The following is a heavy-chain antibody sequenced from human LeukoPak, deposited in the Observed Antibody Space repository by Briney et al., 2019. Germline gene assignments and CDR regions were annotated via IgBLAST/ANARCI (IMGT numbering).Heavy chain of an antibody. D-gene: IGHD6-19*01. CDR3: ARGRGQWLAQFDY. V-gene: IGHV3-21*01. CDR1: GFTFSSYS. Sequence: GGSLRLSCAASGFTFSSYSMNWVRQAPGKGLEWVSSISSSSSYIYYADSVKGRFTISRDNAKNSLYLQMNGLRAEDTAVYYCARGRGQWLAQFDYWGQGTLVTVSS. CDR2: ISSSSSYI. J-gene: IGHJ4*02.